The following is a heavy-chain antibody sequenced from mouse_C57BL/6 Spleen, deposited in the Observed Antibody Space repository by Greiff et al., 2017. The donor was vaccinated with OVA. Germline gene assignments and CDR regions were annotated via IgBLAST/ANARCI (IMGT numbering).Heavy chain of an antibody. CDR2: IDPSDSET. J-gene: IGHJ2*01. Sequence: QVQLQQPGAELVRPGSLVKLSCKASGYTFTSYWMHWVKQRPIQGLEWIGNIDPSDSETHYNQKFKDKATLTVAKSSSTAYMPLSSLTSEDSAVYYCARSQLRSYYFDYWGQGTTLTVSS. D-gene: IGHD3-2*02. CDR1: GYTFTSYW. V-gene: IGHV1-52*01. CDR3: ARSQLRSYYFDY.